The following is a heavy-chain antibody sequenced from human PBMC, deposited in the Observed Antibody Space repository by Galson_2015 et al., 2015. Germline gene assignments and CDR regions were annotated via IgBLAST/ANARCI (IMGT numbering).Heavy chain of an antibody. J-gene: IGHJ4*02. D-gene: IGHD2-2*02. Sequence: SVKVSCKVSGYTLTELSMHWVRQAPGKGLEWMGGFDPEDGETIYAQKFQGRVTMTEDTSTDTAYMELSSLRSEDTAVYYCATSEIGCSSTSCYRNGSLDYWGQGTLVTVSS. CDR1: GYTLTELS. CDR3: ATSEIGCSSTSCYRNGSLDY. CDR2: FDPEDGET. V-gene: IGHV1-24*01.